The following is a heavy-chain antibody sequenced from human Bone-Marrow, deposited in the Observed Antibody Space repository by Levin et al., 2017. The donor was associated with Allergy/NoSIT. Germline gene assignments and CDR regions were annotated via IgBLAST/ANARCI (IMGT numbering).Heavy chain of an antibody. Sequence: SQTLSLPCAISGDSVSSTNAAWSWIRQSPSRGLEWLGRTYYRSQWHNEYPVSVRSRITINPDTSKNQFSLHLNSVSPEDTAIYYCTRGPRESGSEHPESYHSWDYWGPGTPVTVSS. CDR3: TRGPRESGSEHPESYHSWDY. D-gene: IGHD1-26*01. J-gene: IGHJ4*02. CDR2: TYYRSQWHN. V-gene: IGHV6-1*01. CDR1: GDSVSSTNAA.